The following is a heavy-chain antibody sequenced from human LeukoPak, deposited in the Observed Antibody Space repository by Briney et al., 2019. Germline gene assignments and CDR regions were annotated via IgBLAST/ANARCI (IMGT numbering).Heavy chain of an antibody. D-gene: IGHD1-26*01. J-gene: IGHJ4*02. CDR3: ARGGNIGWELLVPY. V-gene: IGHV4-34*01. Sequence: SETLSLTCAVYGGSFSGYYWSWIRQPPGKGLEWIGEINHSGSTNYNPSLKSRVTISVDTSKNQFSLKLSSVTAADTAVYYCARGGNIGWELLVPYWGQGTLVTVSS. CDR1: GGSFSGYY. CDR2: INHSGST.